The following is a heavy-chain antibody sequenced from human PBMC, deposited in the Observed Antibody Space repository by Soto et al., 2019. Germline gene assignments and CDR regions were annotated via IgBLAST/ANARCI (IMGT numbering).Heavy chain of an antibody. V-gene: IGHV4-30-4*01. CDR1: GGSIRSGDYY. D-gene: IGHD4-17*01. CDR2: INHSGST. Sequence: SVTLAVTCTVSGGSIRSGDYYWSWIRQPPGKGLEWIGYINHSGSTNYNPSLKSRVTISVDTSKNQFSLKLSSVTAADTAVYYCAIGNGDLPYRDYYYYGMDVWGHGTTVTVSS. J-gene: IGHJ6*02. CDR3: AIGNGDLPYRDYYYYGMDV.